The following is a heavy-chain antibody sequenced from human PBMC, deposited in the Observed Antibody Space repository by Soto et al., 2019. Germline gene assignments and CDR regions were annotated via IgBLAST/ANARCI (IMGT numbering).Heavy chain of an antibody. CDR1: GGSISSYY. Sequence: SETLSLTCTVSGGSISSYYWSWIRQPPGKGLEWIGYIYYSGSTNYNPSLKSRVTISVDTSKNQFSLKLSSVTAADTAVYYCARGEWTTVTLFDYWGQGTLVTVSS. D-gene: IGHD4-17*01. CDR2: IYYSGST. CDR3: ARGEWTTVTLFDY. V-gene: IGHV4-59*01. J-gene: IGHJ4*02.